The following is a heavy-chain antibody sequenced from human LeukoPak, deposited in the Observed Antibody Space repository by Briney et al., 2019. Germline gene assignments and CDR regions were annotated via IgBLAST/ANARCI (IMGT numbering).Heavy chain of an antibody. D-gene: IGHD3-22*01. CDR3: ARRWYYYDSSGAMSAFDI. Sequence: GESLKISCKGSGYSFTSYWIGWVRQMPGKGLEWMGIIYPGDSDTRYSPSFQGQVTISADKSISTAYLQWSSLKASDTAMYYCARRWYYYDSSGAMSAFDIWGQGTMVTASS. V-gene: IGHV5-51*01. J-gene: IGHJ3*02. CDR1: GYSFTSYW. CDR2: IYPGDSDT.